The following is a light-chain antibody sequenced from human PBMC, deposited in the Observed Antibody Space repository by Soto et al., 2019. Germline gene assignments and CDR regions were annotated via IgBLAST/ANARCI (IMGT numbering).Light chain of an antibody. CDR2: EVS. CDR1: SSDVGGYNY. Sequence: QSALTQPASVSGSPGQSITISCTGTSSDVGGYNYDSWCQQHPGKAPKLMIYEVSSRPSGISNRFSDSKSGNTASLTISGLQAEAEADYYCSSYTSSNFWVFGGGTKVTVL. CDR3: SSYTSSNFWV. J-gene: IGLJ3*02. V-gene: IGLV2-14*01.